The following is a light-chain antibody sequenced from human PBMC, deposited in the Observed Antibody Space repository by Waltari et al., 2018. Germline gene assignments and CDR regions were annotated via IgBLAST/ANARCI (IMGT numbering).Light chain of an antibody. CDR3: QKYGTLPAT. Sequence: LTQSPGTLSLSPGERATLSCRASQSVSRTLARYQQKPDQAPRLLIYEASRRATGIPDRFSGSGSGTDFSLTISRLEPEDFAVYYCQKYGTLPATFGQVTKVEIK. J-gene: IGKJ1*01. CDR2: EAS. CDR1: QSVSRT. V-gene: IGKV3-20*01.